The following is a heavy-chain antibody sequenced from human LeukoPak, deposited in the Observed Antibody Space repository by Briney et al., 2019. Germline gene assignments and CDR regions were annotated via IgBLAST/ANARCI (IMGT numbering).Heavy chain of an antibody. V-gene: IGHV1-8*03. D-gene: IGHD1-26*01. J-gene: IGHJ1*01. CDR3: ARDTLLVGAPEYFQH. CDR2: MNPNSGNT. Sequence: ASVKVSCKASGYTFTSYGISWVRQAPGQGLEWMGWMNPNSGNTGYAQKFQGRVTITRDTSASTAYMELSSLRSEDTAVYYCARDTLLVGAPEYFQHWGQGTLVTVSS. CDR1: GYTFTSYG.